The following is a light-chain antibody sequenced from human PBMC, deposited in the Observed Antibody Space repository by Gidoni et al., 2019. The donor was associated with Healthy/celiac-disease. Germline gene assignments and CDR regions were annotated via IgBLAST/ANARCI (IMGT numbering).Light chain of an antibody. CDR2: ASS. V-gene: IGKV1-39*01. Sequence: DIKLTQPPSSLSASVGDRVTIPCRASQSISSYLNWYQQKPGKAPKLLIYASSSLQSGVPSRFSGSGSGTDFTLTISSLQPEDFATYYCQQSYSTPYTFGQGTKLEIK. CDR3: QQSYSTPYT. J-gene: IGKJ2*01. CDR1: QSISSY.